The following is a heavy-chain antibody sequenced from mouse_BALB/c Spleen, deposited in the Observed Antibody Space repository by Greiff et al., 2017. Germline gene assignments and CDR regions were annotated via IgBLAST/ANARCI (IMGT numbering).Heavy chain of an antibody. J-gene: IGHJ2*01. CDR2: IHPSDSET. D-gene: IGHD1-1*01. V-gene: IGHV1-61*01. Sequence: VQLQQPGAELVRPGASVKLSCKASGYSFTSYWMNWVKQRPGQGLEWIGMIHPSDSETRLKQKFKDKATLTVDKSSSTAYMQRSSPTSEDSAVYYGARGENYYGSSFYFDYWGQGTTRTVSS. CDR1: GYSFTSYW. CDR3: ARGENYYGSSFYFDY.